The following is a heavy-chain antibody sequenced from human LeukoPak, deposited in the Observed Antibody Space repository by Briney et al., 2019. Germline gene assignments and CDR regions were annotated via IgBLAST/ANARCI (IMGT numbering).Heavy chain of an antibody. CDR3: VKDMVRGAPGAFDI. Sequence: GGSLRLSCSASGFTFSSYAMHWVRQAPGKGLEYVSAISSKGGSTYYADSVKGRFTISRDNSKNTLYLQMSSLRAEDTAVYYCVKDMVRGAPGAFDIWGQGTMVTVSS. D-gene: IGHD3-10*01. V-gene: IGHV3-64D*06. J-gene: IGHJ3*02. CDR1: GFTFSSYA. CDR2: ISSKGGST.